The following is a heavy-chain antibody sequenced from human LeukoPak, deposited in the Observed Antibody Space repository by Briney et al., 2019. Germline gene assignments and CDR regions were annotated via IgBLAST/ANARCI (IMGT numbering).Heavy chain of an antibody. D-gene: IGHD5-12*01. V-gene: IGHV4-31*11. CDR3: ARDRAPSSGGYDNDNWFDP. Sequence: SETLSLTCAVYGGSFSGYYWSWIRRHPGKGLEWIGYIFYRGSTYYNPSLKSRVTISLDTSKNQFSLKLNSVTVADTAVYYCARDRAPSSGGYDNDNWFDPWGQGTLVTVSS. J-gene: IGHJ5*02. CDR2: IFYRGST. CDR1: GGSFSGYY.